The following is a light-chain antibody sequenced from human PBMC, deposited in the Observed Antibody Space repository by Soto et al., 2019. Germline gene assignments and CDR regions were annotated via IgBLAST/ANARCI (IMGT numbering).Light chain of an antibody. CDR3: QQYGSSLT. V-gene: IGKV3-20*01. Sequence: EVVLTQSPGTLSLSPGERATLSCRASQSIGTSLPWYRQTPGQAPRILIYAASTRATGITDRFSGSGSGTDFTLTINKLEPEEFAVCYCQQYGSSLTFGGGTKVEI. CDR1: QSIGTS. J-gene: IGKJ4*01. CDR2: AAS.